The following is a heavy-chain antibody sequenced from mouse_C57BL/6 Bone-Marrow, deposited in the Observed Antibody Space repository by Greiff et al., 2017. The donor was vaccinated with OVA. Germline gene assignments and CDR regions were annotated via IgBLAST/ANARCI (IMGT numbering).Heavy chain of an antibody. J-gene: IGHJ3*01. V-gene: IGHV10-1*01. Sequence: EVQLQQSGGGLVQPKGSLKLSCAASGFSFNTYAMNWVRQAPGKGLEWVARIRSKSNNYATYYADSVKDRFTISRDDSESMLYLQMNNLKTEDTAMYYCVRDYGNGAYWGQGTLVTVSA. CDR2: IRSKSNNYAT. D-gene: IGHD2-1*01. CDR3: VRDYGNGAY. CDR1: GFSFNTYA.